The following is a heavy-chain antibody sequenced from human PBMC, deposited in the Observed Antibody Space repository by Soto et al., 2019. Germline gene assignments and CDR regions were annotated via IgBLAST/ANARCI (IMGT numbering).Heavy chain of an antibody. Sequence: PGGSLRLSCAASGLAFSSYAMNWVRQAPGKGLEWVSGISGSGGSTYYTDSVKGRFTISKDNSKNTLYLQMNSLRAEDTAVYYCAKLGNSPPFFDYWGQGTLVTVSS. J-gene: IGHJ4*02. CDR2: ISGSGGST. V-gene: IGHV3-23*01. CDR1: GLAFSSYA. CDR3: AKLGNSPPFFDY. D-gene: IGHD1-7*01.